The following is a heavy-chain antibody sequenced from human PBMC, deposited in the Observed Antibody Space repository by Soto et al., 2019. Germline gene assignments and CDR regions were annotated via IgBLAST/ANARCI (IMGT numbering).Heavy chain of an antibody. CDR3: AMAVPWLGAFDY. CDR1: GGTFSSYA. V-gene: IGHV1-69*13. Sequence: ASVKVSCKASGGTFSSYAISWVRQAPGQGLEWMGGIIPIFGTANYAQKFQGRVTITADESTSTAYMELSSLRSEDTAVYYCAMAVPWLGAFDYWGQGTLVTVSS. CDR2: IIPIFGTA. J-gene: IGHJ4*02. D-gene: IGHD6-19*01.